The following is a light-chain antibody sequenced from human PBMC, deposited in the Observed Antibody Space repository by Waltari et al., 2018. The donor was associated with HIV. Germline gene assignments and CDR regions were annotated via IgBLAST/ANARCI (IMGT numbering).Light chain of an antibody. Sequence: QSALTQPASVSGSPGQSITISCTGTSSDVGGYNLVSWYQQHPGKAPKLMIYEVSKRPSGVSNRFSGSKAGNTACLTIAGLQADDEADYCCCAYAGSTTYVIFGGGTKLTVL. CDR3: CAYAGSTTYVI. V-gene: IGLV2-23*02. J-gene: IGLJ2*01. CDR1: SSDVGGYNL. CDR2: EVS.